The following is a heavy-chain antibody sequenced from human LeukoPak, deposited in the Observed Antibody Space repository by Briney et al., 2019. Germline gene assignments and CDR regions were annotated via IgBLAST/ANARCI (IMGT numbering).Heavy chain of an antibody. J-gene: IGHJ4*02. CDR1: GFTFSNCA. V-gene: IGHV3-64D*06. CDR3: VKDLYKGDTSSWYYFDY. Sequence: PGGSLRLSCSASGFTFSNCAMHWVRQAPGKGPEYVSVISSYGDKTYYADSVKGRFIISRDNSKNTVSLQMSSLRAEDTAVYYCVKDLYKGDTSSWYYFDYWGQGTLVTVSS. D-gene: IGHD6-13*01. CDR2: ISSYGDKT.